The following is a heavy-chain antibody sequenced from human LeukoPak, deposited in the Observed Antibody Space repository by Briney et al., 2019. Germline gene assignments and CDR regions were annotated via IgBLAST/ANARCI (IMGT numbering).Heavy chain of an antibody. D-gene: IGHD6-19*01. Sequence: PGGSLRLSCAASGFTFSSYGMHWVRQAPGKGLEWVAVIWYDGSNKYYVDSVKGRFTISRDNSKNTLYLQMNSLRAEDTAVYYCARAGPYSSGWIFDYWGQGTLVSVSS. J-gene: IGHJ4*02. CDR1: GFTFSSYG. V-gene: IGHV3-33*01. CDR2: IWYDGSNK. CDR3: ARAGPYSSGWIFDY.